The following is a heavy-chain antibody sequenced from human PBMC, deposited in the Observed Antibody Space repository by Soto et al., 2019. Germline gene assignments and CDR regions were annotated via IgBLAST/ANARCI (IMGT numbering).Heavy chain of an antibody. CDR3: AREPATAKPEGVDF. CDR2: INPNSGGT. V-gene: IGHV1-2*02. D-gene: IGHD1-1*01. J-gene: IGHJ4*02. Sequence: QVQLVQSGAEVRKPGASVKVSCKASGYTFSDYYIHWVRQAPGQGLEWMGWINPNSGGTKYAPKFQAGVPMTRDTSITPAYMELSRLRSGDTAVYYCAREPATAKPEGVDFWGQGTLVTVSS. CDR1: GYTFSDYY.